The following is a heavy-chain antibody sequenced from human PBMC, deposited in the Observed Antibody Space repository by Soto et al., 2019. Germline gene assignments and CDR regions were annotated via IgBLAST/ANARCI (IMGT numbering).Heavy chain of an antibody. CDR2: IWYDGSNK. D-gene: IGHD6-19*01. V-gene: IGHV3-33*01. Sequence: QVQLVESGGGVVQPGRSLRLSCAASGFTFSSYGMHWVRQAPGKGLEWVAVIWYDGSNKYYADSVKGRFTISRENSKNTVYLQINSLRAEDTAVFYWARDSGWDNGGQGTLVTVAS. J-gene: IGHJ4*02. CDR3: ARDSGWDN. CDR1: GFTFSSYG.